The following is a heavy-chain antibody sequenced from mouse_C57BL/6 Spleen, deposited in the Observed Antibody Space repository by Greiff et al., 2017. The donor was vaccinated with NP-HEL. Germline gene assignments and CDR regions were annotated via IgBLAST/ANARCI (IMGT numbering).Heavy chain of an antibody. J-gene: IGHJ3*01. Sequence: EVQVVESGGGLVKPGGSLKLSCAASGFTFSSYAMSWVRQTPEKRLEWVATISDGGSYTYYPDNVKGRFTISRDNAKNNLYLQMSHLKSEDTAMYYCARRGGYYGNYPSWFAYWGQGTLVTVSA. CDR1: GFTFSSYA. CDR2: ISDGGSYT. V-gene: IGHV5-4*01. D-gene: IGHD2-1*01. CDR3: ARRGGYYGNYPSWFAY.